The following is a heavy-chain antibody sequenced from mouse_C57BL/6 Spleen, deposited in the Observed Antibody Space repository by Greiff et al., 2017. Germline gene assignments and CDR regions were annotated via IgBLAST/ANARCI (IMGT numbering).Heavy chain of an antibody. CDR2: LNPSNGGT. V-gene: IGHV1-53*01. CDR1: GYTFTSYW. Sequence: VQLQQPGPELVKPGASVKLSCKASGYTFTSYWMHWVKQRPGPGLEWIGNLNPSNGGTNYNEKFKSKATLTVDKSSRTAYMQLSSLTSEDAAVYYCARSNYYCSSHWYFDVWGTGTTVTVSS. CDR3: ARSNYYCSSHWYFDV. D-gene: IGHD1-1*01. J-gene: IGHJ1*03.